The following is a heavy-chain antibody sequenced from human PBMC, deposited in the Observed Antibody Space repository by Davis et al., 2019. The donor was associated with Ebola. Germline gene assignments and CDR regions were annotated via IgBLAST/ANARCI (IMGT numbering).Heavy chain of an antibody. J-gene: IGHJ4*02. V-gene: IGHV3-23*01. Sequence: PGGSLRLSCAASGFTFSSYAMSWVRQPPGKGLEWVSVITGSGGSTYYVDSVKGRFTISRDNSKNTLYLQMDSLRAEDSAVYYCAARVSGAIMPFVYWGQGTLVTVSS. CDR1: GFTFSSYA. D-gene: IGHD3-10*01. CDR3: AARVSGAIMPFVY. CDR2: ITGSGGST.